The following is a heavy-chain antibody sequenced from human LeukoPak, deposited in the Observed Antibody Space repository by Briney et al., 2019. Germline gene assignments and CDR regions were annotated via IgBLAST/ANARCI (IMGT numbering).Heavy chain of an antibody. V-gene: IGHV1-2*04. D-gene: IGHD3-22*01. Sequence: GASVKVSCKASGYTFTGYYMHWVRQAPGQGLEWMGWINPNSGGTNYAQKFQGWVTMTRDTSISTAYMELSRLRSDDTAVYYCAREGDDSSGYYFDYWGQGTLVTVSS. CDR1: GYTFTGYY. J-gene: IGHJ4*02. CDR3: AREGDDSSGYYFDY. CDR2: INPNSGGT.